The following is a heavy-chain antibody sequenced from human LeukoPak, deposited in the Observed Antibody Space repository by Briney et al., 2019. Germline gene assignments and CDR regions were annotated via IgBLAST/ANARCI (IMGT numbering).Heavy chain of an antibody. V-gene: IGHV3-23*01. CDR3: ARDIRGSGNYGWFDP. Sequence: GGSLRLSCAASGFTFSSYGMSWVRQAPGKGLEWVAAIRDSGGSTYYVDSVRGRFTISRENSKNTLYLQLNSLRAEDTTIYSCARDIRGSGNYGWFDPWGQGTGLTLSS. J-gene: IGHJ5*02. CDR1: GFTFSSYG. CDR2: IRDSGGST. D-gene: IGHD3-10*01.